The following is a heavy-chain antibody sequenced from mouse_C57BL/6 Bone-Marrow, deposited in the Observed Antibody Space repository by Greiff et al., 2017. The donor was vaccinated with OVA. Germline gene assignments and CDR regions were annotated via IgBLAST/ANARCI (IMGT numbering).Heavy chain of an antibody. V-gene: IGHV1-4*01. D-gene: IGHD4-1*02. CDR2: INPSSGYT. CDR1: GYTFTSYT. Sequence: QVQLQQSGAELARPGASVKMSCKASGYTFTSYTMHWVKQRPGQGLEWIGYINPSSGYTKYNQKFKDKATLTADKSSSTAYMPLSSLTSEDSAVYYCARPTGTHCDYWGQGTTLTVSS. J-gene: IGHJ2*01. CDR3: ARPTGTHCDY.